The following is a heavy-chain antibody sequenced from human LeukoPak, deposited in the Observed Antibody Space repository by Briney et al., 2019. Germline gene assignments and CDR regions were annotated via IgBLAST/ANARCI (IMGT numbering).Heavy chain of an antibody. CDR2: FDPEDGET. CDR3: ARAAKRVGATAGDWFDP. Sequence: ASVKVSCKVSGYTLTELSMHWVRQAPGKGLEWMGGFDPEDGETIYAQKFQGRVTMTEDTSTDTAYMELSSLRSDDTAVYYCARAAKRVGATAGDWFDPWGQGTLVTVSS. CDR1: GYTLTELS. D-gene: IGHD1-26*01. V-gene: IGHV1-24*01. J-gene: IGHJ5*02.